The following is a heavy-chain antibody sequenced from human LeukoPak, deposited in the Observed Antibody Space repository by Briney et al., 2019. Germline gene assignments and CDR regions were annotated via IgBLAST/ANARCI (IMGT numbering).Heavy chain of an antibody. CDR2: IYNSGST. V-gene: IGHV4-4*07. D-gene: IGHD1-26*01. J-gene: IGHJ4*02. CDR3: AADSGYFDY. Sequence: PSETLSLTCTVSGGSISSYYWSWIRQPPGKGLEWIGRIYNSGSTNYNPSLKSRVTMSVDTSKNQFSQKLSSVTAADTAVYYCAADSGYFDYWGQGTLVTVSS. CDR1: GGSISSYY.